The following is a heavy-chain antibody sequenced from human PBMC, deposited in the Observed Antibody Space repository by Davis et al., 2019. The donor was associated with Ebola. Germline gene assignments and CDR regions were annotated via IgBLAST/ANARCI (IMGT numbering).Heavy chain of an antibody. CDR2: ISGSGGST. V-gene: IGHV3-23*01. CDR1: GFTFSSYW. D-gene: IGHD3-3*01. Sequence: GGSLRLSCAASGFTFSSYWIHWVRQAPGKGLEWVSAISGSGGSTYYADSVKGRFTISRDNSKKTLYLQMNSLRAEDTAVYYCAKSGLSFGVVKYHYGMDVWGKGTTVTVSS. CDR3: AKSGLSFGVVKYHYGMDV. J-gene: IGHJ6*04.